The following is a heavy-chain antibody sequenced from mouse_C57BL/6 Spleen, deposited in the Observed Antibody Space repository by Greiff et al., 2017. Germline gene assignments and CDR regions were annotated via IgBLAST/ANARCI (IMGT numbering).Heavy chain of an antibody. CDR3: ARSTVGPYYYAMDY. CDR1: GYTFTSYW. V-gene: IGHV1-64*01. CDR2: IHPNSGST. J-gene: IGHJ4*01. D-gene: IGHD1-1*01. Sequence: VQLQQSGAELVKPGASVKLSCKASGYTFTSYWMHWVKQRPGQGLEWIGMIHPNSGSTNYNEKFKSKATLTVDKSSSTAYMQLSSLTSEDSAVYYCARSTVGPYYYAMDYWGQGTSVTVSS.